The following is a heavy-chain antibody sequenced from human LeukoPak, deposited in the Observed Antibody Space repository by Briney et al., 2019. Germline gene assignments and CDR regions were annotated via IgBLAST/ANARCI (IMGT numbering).Heavy chain of an antibody. CDR3: ARGYVWIEMGLGY. D-gene: IGHD3/OR15-3a*01. CDR2: INPNSGDI. CDR1: GYTFTGYS. V-gene: IGHV1-2*02. J-gene: IGHJ4*02. Sequence: ASVKVSCKASGYTFTGYSIYWVRQAPGQGLEWMGGINPNSGDINFAQKFQGRVTMTRDTSISTAYMELSGLRSDDTAIYYCARGYVWIEMGLGYWGQGTLVTVSS.